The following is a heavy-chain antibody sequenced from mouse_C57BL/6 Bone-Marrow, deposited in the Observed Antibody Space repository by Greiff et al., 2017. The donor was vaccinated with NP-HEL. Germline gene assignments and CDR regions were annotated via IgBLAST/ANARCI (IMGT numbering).Heavy chain of an antibody. Sequence: QVQLQQSGPGLVAPSQSLSITCTVSGFSLTSYGVDWVRQSPGKGLEWLGVIWGVGSTNYNSALKSRLSISKDNSKSQVFLKMNSLQTDDTAMYYCASKYYGSRGNAMDYWGQGTSVTVSS. CDR1: GFSLTSYG. CDR2: IWGVGST. CDR3: ASKYYGSRGNAMDY. V-gene: IGHV2-6*01. D-gene: IGHD1-1*01. J-gene: IGHJ4*01.